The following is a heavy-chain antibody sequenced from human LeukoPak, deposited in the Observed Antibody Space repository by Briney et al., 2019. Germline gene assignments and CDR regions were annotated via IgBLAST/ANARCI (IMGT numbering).Heavy chain of an antibody. J-gene: IGHJ6*03. CDR1: GGSLSGYH. V-gene: IGHV4-59*01. CDR3: ARVPRSYYYYYYMDV. Sequence: SETLSLTCNVSGGSLSGYHWSWIRQPPGKGLEWLGYIYYSGSSNYNPSLKSRVTISADTSKNQFSLKLSSVTAADTAVYYCARVPRSYYYYYYMDVWGKGTTVTVSS. CDR2: IYYSGSS.